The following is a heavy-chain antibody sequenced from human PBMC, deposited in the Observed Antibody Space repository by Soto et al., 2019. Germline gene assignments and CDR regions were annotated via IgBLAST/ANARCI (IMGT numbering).Heavy chain of an antibody. CDR1: GGSISSSSYY. CDR3: ARVGSYYYYYRDV. Sequence: QLQLQESGPGLVKPSETLSLTCTVSGGSISSSSYYWGWIRQPPGKGLEWIGSIYYSGSTYYNPSLKSRVTISADTSKNQVSLKLSPVTAADTAVYYCARVGSYYYYYRDVCGKGTTVTVSS. D-gene: IGHD3-10*01. J-gene: IGHJ6*03. CDR2: IYYSGST. V-gene: IGHV4-39*01.